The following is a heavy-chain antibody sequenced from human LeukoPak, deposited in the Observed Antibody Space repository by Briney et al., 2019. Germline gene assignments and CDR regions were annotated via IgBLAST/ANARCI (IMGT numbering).Heavy chain of an antibody. CDR1: GGSFSGYY. D-gene: IGHD3-9*01. Sequence: SETLSLTCAVYGGSFSGYYWSWIRQPPGKGLEWIGEINHSGSTNYNPSLKSRVTIPVDTSKNQFSLKLSSVTAADTAVYYCARHPPPITIFWRAHDDAFDIWGQGTMVTVSS. V-gene: IGHV4-34*01. CDR2: INHSGST. J-gene: IGHJ3*02. CDR3: ARHPPPITIFWRAHDDAFDI.